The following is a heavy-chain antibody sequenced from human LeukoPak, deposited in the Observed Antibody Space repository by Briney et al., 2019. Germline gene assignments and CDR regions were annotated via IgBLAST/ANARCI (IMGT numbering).Heavy chain of an antibody. D-gene: IGHD3-10*01. CDR3: ARERVWFGELLPFDY. CDR1: GFTFSSYW. Sequence: PGGSLRLSCAASGFTFSSYWMSWVRQAPGKGLEWVANIKQDGSEKYYVDSVKGRFTISRDNAKNSLYLQMNSLRAEDTAVYYCARERVWFGELLPFDYWGQGTLVTVSS. CDR2: IKQDGSEK. J-gene: IGHJ4*02. V-gene: IGHV3-7*01.